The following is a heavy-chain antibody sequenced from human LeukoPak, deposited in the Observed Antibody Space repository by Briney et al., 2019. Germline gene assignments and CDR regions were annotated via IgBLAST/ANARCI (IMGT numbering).Heavy chain of an antibody. CDR2: IYSGGRT. V-gene: IGHV3-53*01. J-gene: IGHJ6*02. Sequence: GGSLRLSCAASGFIVSSNYMSWVRQAPGTGLEWVAVIYSGGRTYYADSVKGRFTISRDNSKNTLYLQVNSLRAEDTAVYYCARGNSGSSYVEYYYGMDVWGQGTTVTVSS. D-gene: IGHD1-26*01. CDR1: GFIVSSNY. CDR3: ARGNSGSSYVEYYYGMDV.